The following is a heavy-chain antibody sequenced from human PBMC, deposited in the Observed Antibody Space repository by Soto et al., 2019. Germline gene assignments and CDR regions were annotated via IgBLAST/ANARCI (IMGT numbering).Heavy chain of an antibody. CDR2: IKQDGSEK. Sequence: GEPLRLSCAASGFTFSSYWMSWVRQAPGQGLEWVANIKQDGSEKYYVDSVKGRFTISRDNAKNSLYLQMNSLRAEDTAVYYCARLKDFWSGYYTYWGQGTLVTVSS. CDR1: GFTFSSYW. V-gene: IGHV3-7*01. J-gene: IGHJ4*02. CDR3: ARLKDFWSGYYTY. D-gene: IGHD3-3*01.